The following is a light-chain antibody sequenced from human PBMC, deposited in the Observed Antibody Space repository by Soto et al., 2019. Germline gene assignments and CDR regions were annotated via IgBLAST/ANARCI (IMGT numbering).Light chain of an antibody. Sequence: DIQMTQSPPSLSTSAGERVTMTCRASQTITTYLSWYQQKAGKTPRLLIYAASRLQSGVPSRFSGSGSGTDFTLTITNLQPEDVATNFCQQSYSTPPTFGQGTKVEIK. J-gene: IGKJ2*01. CDR2: AAS. V-gene: IGKV1-39*01. CDR1: QTITTY. CDR3: QQSYSTPPT.